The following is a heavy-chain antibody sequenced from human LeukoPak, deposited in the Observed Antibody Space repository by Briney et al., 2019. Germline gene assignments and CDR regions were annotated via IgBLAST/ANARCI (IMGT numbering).Heavy chain of an antibody. CDR2: ISSSSSYI. Sequence: PGGSLRLSCAASGFTLSSYAMSWVRQAPGKGLEWVSSISSSSSYIYYADSVKGRFTISRDSAKDSLYLQMNSLRAEDTALYYCVRTLWGSGSWPYYFALDVWGQGTTVTVSS. CDR3: VRTLWGSGSWPYYFALDV. V-gene: IGHV3-21*04. CDR1: GFTLSSYA. J-gene: IGHJ6*02. D-gene: IGHD3-10*01.